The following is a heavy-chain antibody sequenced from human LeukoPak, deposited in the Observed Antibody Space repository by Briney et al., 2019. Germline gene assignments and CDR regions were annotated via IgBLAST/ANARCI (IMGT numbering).Heavy chain of an antibody. Sequence: NTSETLSLTCAVYGGSFSGYYWSWIRQPPGKGLEWIGEINHSGSTNYNPSLKSRVTISVDTSKNQFSLKLSSVTAADTAVYYCARVRYYDSSGYRGTQSRRRRGSSNPDYWGQGTLVTVSS. CDR2: INHSGST. CDR3: ARVRYYDSSGYRGTQSRRRRGSSNPDY. D-gene: IGHD3-22*01. J-gene: IGHJ4*02. CDR1: GGSFSGYY. V-gene: IGHV4-34*01.